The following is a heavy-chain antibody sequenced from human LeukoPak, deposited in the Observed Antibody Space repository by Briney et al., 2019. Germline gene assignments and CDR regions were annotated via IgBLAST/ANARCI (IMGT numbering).Heavy chain of an antibody. CDR1: GFTFSSYG. CDR3: AREGYDFWSGFPNPPDY. J-gene: IGHJ4*02. CDR2: IRYNGRDK. V-gene: IGHV3-30*02. D-gene: IGHD3-3*01. Sequence: GGSLRLSCVASGFTFSSYGMHWVRQAPGKGLEWVTFIRYNGRDKYYADSVKGRFTISRDSSKNTLYPQMNSLRAEDTAVYYCAREGYDFWSGFPNPPDYWGQGTLVTVSS.